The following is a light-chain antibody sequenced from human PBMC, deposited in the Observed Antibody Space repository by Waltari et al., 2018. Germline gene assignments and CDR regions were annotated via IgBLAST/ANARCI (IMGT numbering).Light chain of an antibody. V-gene: IGLV2-14*03. CDR1: SRHFGAYVY. CDR3: STRTSSITWV. J-gene: IGLJ3*02. Sequence: QSALTQPASVSGSPGQSITTPCTGTSRHFGAYVYVSWYQQHPSKAPNVVIYDVTKRPSGVSNRFSGSKSGSTASLTISGLQAEDEADYYCSTRTSSITWVFGGGTKLTGL. CDR2: DVT.